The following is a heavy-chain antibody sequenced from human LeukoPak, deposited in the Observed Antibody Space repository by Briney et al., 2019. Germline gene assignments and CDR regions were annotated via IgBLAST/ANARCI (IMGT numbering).Heavy chain of an antibody. Sequence: GGSLRLSCAASGFTFSSYSMNWVRQAPGKGLEWVSYISSSSSTIYYADSVKGRFTISRDNAKNSLYLQMNSLRAEDTAVYYCAREACSGGSCYGIWFDPWGQGTLVTVSS. D-gene: IGHD2-15*01. CDR2: ISSSSSTI. V-gene: IGHV3-48*01. J-gene: IGHJ5*02. CDR1: GFTFSSYS. CDR3: AREACSGGSCYGIWFDP.